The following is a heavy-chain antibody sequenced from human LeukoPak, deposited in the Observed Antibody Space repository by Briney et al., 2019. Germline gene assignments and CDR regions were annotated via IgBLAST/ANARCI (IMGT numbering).Heavy chain of an antibody. CDR1: GGSISSYY. J-gene: IGHJ5*02. CDR2: IHYTGST. V-gene: IGHV4-59*01. CDR3: ARGGYYGSGNDFRFDP. D-gene: IGHD3-10*01. Sequence: SETLSLTCTVSGGSISSYYWSWIRQSPGKGLECIGYIHYTGSTNYNPSLKSRVTISVETSKNQFSLKLKSVTAADTAVYYCARGGYYGSGNDFRFDPWGRGTLVTVSS.